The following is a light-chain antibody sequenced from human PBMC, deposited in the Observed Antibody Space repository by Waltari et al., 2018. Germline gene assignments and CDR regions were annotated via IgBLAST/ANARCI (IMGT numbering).Light chain of an antibody. CDR2: DAF. CDR3: QHRGSGVT. Sequence: DIVLTQSPATLSLSPGERATLSCRPSQNFNNYLGRYQHKPAQAPRLLISDAFHRATCIPARFSGSGSGTDFTLTISSLEPEDFAVYYCQHRGSGVTFGGGTKVEIK. V-gene: IGKV3-11*01. J-gene: IGKJ4*01. CDR1: QNFNNY.